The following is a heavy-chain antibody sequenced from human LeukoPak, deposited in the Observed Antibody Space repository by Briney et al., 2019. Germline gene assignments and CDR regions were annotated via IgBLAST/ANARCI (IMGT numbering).Heavy chain of an antibody. J-gene: IGHJ4*02. V-gene: IGHV1-69*05. Sequence: SVKVSCKASGGTFSSYAISWVRQAPGQGLEWMGGIIPIFGTANYVQKFQGRVTITTDESTSTAYIELSSMRSEDTAVYYCARDTIESTRGSGSSNFDYWGQGTLVTVSS. CDR1: GGTFSSYA. CDR2: IIPIFGTA. D-gene: IGHD3-10*01. CDR3: ARDTIESTRGSGSSNFDY.